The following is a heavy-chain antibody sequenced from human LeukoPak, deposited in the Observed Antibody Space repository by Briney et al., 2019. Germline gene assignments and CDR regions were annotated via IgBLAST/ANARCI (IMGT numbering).Heavy chain of an antibody. Sequence: GGSLRLSCAASGFTFSSYSMNWVRQAPGKGLEWVSSISSSSYIYYADSVKGRFTISRDNAKNSLYLQMNSLRAEDTAVYYCARTIQGLDWFDPWGQGTLVTVSS. J-gene: IGHJ5*02. D-gene: IGHD3-3*01. CDR2: ISSSSYI. CDR1: GFTFSSYS. CDR3: ARTIQGLDWFDP. V-gene: IGHV3-21*01.